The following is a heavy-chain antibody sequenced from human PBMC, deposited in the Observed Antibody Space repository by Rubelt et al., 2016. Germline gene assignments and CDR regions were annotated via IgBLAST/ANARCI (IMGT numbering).Heavy chain of an antibody. V-gene: IGHV4-38-2*02. D-gene: IGHD2-2*03. CDR3: ARHLDRDYYYYMDV. Sequence: QVQLQESGPGLVKPSETLSLTCTVSGDFSSGHYWSWIRQPPGKGLEWIGSIYYSGSSYYNPSLKSRVTIPVDTSKNQFSLKLSSVTASYTAVYYCARHLDRDYYYYMDVWGKGTTVTVSS. J-gene: IGHJ6*03. CDR2: IYYSGSS. CDR1: GDFSSGHY.